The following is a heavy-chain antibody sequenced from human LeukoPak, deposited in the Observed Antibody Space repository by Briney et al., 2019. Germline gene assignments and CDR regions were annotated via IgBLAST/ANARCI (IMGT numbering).Heavy chain of an antibody. V-gene: IGHV3-23*01. J-gene: IGHJ5*02. CDR3: AGGSGHGFGHWES. D-gene: IGHD3/OR15-3a*01. CDR1: GINFTNYA. CDR2: ISVSGGIT. Sequence: GGSLRLSCAASGINFTNYAMSWVRQAPGKGLEWVSSISVSGGITYYADSVKGRFTISRDNSKNTLYLQMNSLRVEDTAIYYCAGGSGHGFGHWESWGQGTLVTASS.